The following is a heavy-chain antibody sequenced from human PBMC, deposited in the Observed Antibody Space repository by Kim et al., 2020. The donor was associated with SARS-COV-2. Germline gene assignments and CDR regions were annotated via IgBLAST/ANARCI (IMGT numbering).Heavy chain of an antibody. V-gene: IGHV1-8*01. CDR1: GYTFTSHD. D-gene: IGHD2-2*01. CDR3: ARGSVKVPAAAAS. Sequence: SVKVSCKASGYTFTSHDINWVRQATGQGLERMGSMNPNSGDTGFAHKFQGRLTMTRDTSISTAYMELSSLRSEDTAVYYCARGSVKVPAAAASWGQGTL. CDR2: MNPNSGDT. J-gene: IGHJ1*01.